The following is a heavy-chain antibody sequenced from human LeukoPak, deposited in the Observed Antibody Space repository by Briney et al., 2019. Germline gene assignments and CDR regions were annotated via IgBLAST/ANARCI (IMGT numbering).Heavy chain of an antibody. J-gene: IGHJ3*02. CDR1: GFTFSSYS. V-gene: IGHV3-21*04. Sequence: PGGSLRLSCAASGFTFSSYSMNWVRQAPGKGLEWVSSISSSSSYIYYADSVKGRFTISRDNAKNSLYLQMNSLRAEDTAVYYCAREGGVGPTPAAFDIWGQGTMVTVSS. CDR2: ISSSSSYI. D-gene: IGHD3-16*01. CDR3: AREGGVGPTPAAFDI.